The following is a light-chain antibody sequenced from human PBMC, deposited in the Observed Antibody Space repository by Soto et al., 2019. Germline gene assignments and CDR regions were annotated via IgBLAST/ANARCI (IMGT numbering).Light chain of an antibody. V-gene: IGKV1-39*01. CDR3: QQTYSIPLT. CDR2: AAY. Sequence: DIQMTQAPSSLSASVVDRVTVSCRTSQTINNYLNWYQQKPGRAPKLLIYAAYNLQSGVPSRFSGSGSGTDFTLAISALQPDDFATYFCQQTYSIPLTFGGGTKVDI. J-gene: IGKJ4*01. CDR1: QTINNY.